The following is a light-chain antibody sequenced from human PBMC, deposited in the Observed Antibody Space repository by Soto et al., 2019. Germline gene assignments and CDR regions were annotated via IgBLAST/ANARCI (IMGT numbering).Light chain of an antibody. CDR1: SSDVGGYHY. CDR2: DVT. V-gene: IGLV2-14*03. Sequence: ALTQPASVSGSPGQSITISCTGTSSDVGGYHYVSWYQQHPGKAPKLMIYDVTNRPSGVSNRFSGSKSGNTASLTISGLQAEDEADYYCSSYTSSTLWVFGGGTKLTVL. J-gene: IGLJ3*02. CDR3: SSYTSSTLWV.